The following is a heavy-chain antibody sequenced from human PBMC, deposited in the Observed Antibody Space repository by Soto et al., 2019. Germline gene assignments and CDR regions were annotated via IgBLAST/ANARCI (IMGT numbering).Heavy chain of an antibody. V-gene: IGHV4-34*01. Sequence: PSETLSLTCAVYGGSFSGYYWSWIRQPPGKGLEWIGEINHSGSTNYNPSLKSRVTISVDTSKNQFSLKLSSVTPADTAVYYCARDLWFGELLADYYYGTDVWGQGTTVT. CDR3: ARDLWFGELLADYYYGTDV. CDR2: INHSGST. CDR1: GGSFSGYY. D-gene: IGHD3-10*01. J-gene: IGHJ6*02.